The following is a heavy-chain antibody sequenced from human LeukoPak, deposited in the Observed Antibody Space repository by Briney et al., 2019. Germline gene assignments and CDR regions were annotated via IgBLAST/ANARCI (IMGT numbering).Heavy chain of an antibody. V-gene: IGHV3-23*01. Sequence: GGSLRLSCAASGFTFSSYGMSWVRQAPGKGLEWVSAISGSGGSTYYADSVKGRFTISRDNSKNTLFLQMNSLKTEDTAVYYCTTEGWLHTGLEYWGQGTLVTVSS. CDR2: ISGSGGST. D-gene: IGHD3-3*01. J-gene: IGHJ4*02. CDR1: GFTFSSYG. CDR3: TTEGWLHTGLEY.